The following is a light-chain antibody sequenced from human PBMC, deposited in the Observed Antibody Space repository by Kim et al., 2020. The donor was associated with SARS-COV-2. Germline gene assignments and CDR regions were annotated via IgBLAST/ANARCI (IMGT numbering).Light chain of an antibody. V-gene: IGLV3-19*01. CDR2: GNN. J-gene: IGLJ3*02. Sequence: SSELTQDPAVSVALGQTVRITCQGDRFRNYYASWYQQKPGQAPLLVIFGNNKRPSGIPDRFSGSSSGNTASLTITGARAEDEADYYCNSRHSSGSYLMFGGGTQLTVL. CDR3: NSRHSSGSYLM. CDR1: RFRNYY.